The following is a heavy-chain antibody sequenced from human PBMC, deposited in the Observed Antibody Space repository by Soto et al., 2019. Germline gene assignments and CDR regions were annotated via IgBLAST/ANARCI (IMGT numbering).Heavy chain of an antibody. CDR2: IIPILGIA. D-gene: IGHD3-10*01. V-gene: IGHV1-69*04. J-gene: IGHJ5*02. Sequence: YTRSWLQQEKKKGLEWMGRIIPILGIANYAQKFQGRVTITADKSTSTAYMELSSLRSEDTAVYYCARDQVTMVRGVPENWFDPWGQGTLVTVSS. CDR1: YT. CDR3: ARDQVTMVRGVPENWFDP.